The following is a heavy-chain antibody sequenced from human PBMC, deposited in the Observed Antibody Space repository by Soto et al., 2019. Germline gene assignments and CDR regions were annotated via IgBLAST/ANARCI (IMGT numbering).Heavy chain of an antibody. CDR1: GYTFTGYY. CDR3: ARTHYAVPALSTGMDV. J-gene: IGHJ6*02. V-gene: IGHV1-2*02. D-gene: IGHD2-2*01. Sequence: GASVKVSCKASGYTFTGYYMHWVRQAPGQGLEWMGWINPNSGGTNYAQKFQGRVTMTRDTSISTAYMELSRLRSDDTAVYYCARTHYAVPALSTGMDVWGQGTTVTVSS. CDR2: INPNSGGT.